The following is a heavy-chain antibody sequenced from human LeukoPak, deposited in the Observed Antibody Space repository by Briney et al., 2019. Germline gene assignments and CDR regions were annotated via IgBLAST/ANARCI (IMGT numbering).Heavy chain of an antibody. D-gene: IGHD4-11*01. Sequence: GGSLRLSCAASGFTFSSYAMSWVRQAPGKGLEWVSAISGSGGSTYYADSVKGRFTISRDNSKNTLYLQMNSLRAEDTAVYYCARLSTATSDSDYWGQGTLLSVSS. J-gene: IGHJ4*02. CDR2: ISGSGGST. CDR3: ARLSTATSDSDY. V-gene: IGHV3-23*01. CDR1: GFTFSSYA.